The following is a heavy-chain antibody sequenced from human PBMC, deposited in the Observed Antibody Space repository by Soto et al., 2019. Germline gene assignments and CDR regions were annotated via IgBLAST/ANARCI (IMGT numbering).Heavy chain of an antibody. CDR3: AKEVGEYNGYDPYYFDC. D-gene: IGHD5-12*01. CDR2: IGGIGGDT. CDR1: GFTFSNYA. Sequence: GGSLRLSCAASGFTFSNYAMSWVRQAPGKGLEWVSTIGGIGGDTYYPDSWKGRFTISRDNSKNTLYLQMNSLRAEDTAVYYCAKEVGEYNGYDPYYFDCWGQGTLVTVSS. J-gene: IGHJ4*02. V-gene: IGHV3-23*01.